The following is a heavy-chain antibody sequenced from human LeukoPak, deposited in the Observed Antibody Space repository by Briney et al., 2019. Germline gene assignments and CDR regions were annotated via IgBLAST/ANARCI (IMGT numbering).Heavy chain of an antibody. Sequence: PSETLSLTCTVSGGSISSSSYYWGWIRQPPGKGLEWIGSIYYSGSTYYNPSLKSRVTISVDTSKNQFSLKLSSVTAADTAVYYCARRDSYGTGYFDYWGQETLVTVSS. V-gene: IGHV4-39*01. J-gene: IGHJ4*02. CDR1: GGSISSSSYY. CDR2: IYYSGST. CDR3: ARRDSYGTGYFDY. D-gene: IGHD5-18*01.